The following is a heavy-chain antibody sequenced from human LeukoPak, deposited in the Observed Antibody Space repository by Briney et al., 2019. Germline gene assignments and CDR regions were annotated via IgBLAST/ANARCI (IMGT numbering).Heavy chain of an antibody. CDR1: GFIFIDYD. D-gene: IGHD6-19*01. CDR3: ARDLMWLVDY. Sequence: GGSLRLSCAASGFIFIDYDFHWVRQAPGKGLKWLAYISKDAAFMFYADSVRGRFTVSRDNSKRTVYLQLNSLRAEDTALYYCARDLMWLVDYWGQGTLVTVSS. CDR2: ISKDAAFM. V-gene: IGHV3-30*04. J-gene: IGHJ4*02.